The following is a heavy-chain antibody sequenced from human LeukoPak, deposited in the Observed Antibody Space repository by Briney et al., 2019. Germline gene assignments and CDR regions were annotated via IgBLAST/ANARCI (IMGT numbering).Heavy chain of an antibody. CDR2: IYPCDSDT. V-gene: IGHV5-51*01. CDR1: GYSFTSYW. Sequence: GESLKISCKGSGYSFTSYWIGWVRQMPGKGLEWMGIIYPCDSDTRYSPSFQGQVTISADKSISTAYLQWSSLKASDTAMYYCARHSIAVAGYYYYYYMDVWGKGTTVTISS. D-gene: IGHD6-19*01. J-gene: IGHJ6*03. CDR3: ARHSIAVAGYYYYYYMDV.